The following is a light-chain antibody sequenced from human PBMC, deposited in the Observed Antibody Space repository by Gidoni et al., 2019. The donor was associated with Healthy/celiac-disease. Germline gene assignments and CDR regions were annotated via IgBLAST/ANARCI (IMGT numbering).Light chain of an antibody. Sequence: DIVMTQSTATRSVSPGERATLSCRARQSGSRNFAWYQQNPGQSPRLRIYGAFTRATGIPARCSGSGSGTEFTLTISSLQSEDFAVYYCQQYNNWPPFFTFXPXTKVDIK. J-gene: IGKJ3*01. CDR2: GAF. CDR3: QQYNNWPPFFT. V-gene: IGKV3-15*01. CDR1: QSGSRN.